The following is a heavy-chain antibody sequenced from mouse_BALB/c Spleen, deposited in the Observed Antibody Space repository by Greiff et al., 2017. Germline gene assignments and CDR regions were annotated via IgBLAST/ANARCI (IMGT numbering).Heavy chain of an antibody. CDR1: GYTFSSYW. D-gene: IGHD2-14*01. V-gene: IGHV1-9*01. CDR2: ILPGSGST. J-gene: IGHJ4*01. CDR3: ARRVRRKTHYAMDY. Sequence: VQLQQSGAELMKPGASVKISCKATGYTFSSYWIEWVKQRPGHGLEWIGEILPGSGSTNYNEKFKGKATFTADTSSNTAYMQLSSLTSEDSAVYYCARRVRRKTHYAMDYWGQGTSVTVSS.